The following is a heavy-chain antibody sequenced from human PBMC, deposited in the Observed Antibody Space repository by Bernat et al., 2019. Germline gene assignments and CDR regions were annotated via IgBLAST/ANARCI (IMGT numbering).Heavy chain of an antibody. J-gene: IGHJ4*02. D-gene: IGHD3-10*01. CDR3: AGGGSYASGS. V-gene: IGHV3-74*01. CDR2: INSDGSRT. CDR1: GFTFSGSW. Sequence: EVQLVESGGGLVQPGGSLRLSCAASGFTFSGSWMHWVRQAPGKGLVWVSRINSDGSRTAYADSVMGRFTISRDNARNTLYLQMNSLRVEDTAVYYCAGGGSYASGSWGQGTLVTVSS.